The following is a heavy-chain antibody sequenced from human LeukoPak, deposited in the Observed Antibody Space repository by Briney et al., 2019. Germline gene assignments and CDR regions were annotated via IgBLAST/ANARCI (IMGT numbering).Heavy chain of an antibody. CDR1: GFTVSSNY. Sequence: GRSLRLSCAASGFTVSSNYMSWVRQAPGKGLEWVSVISGGGSTYYADSVKGRFTISRDNAQNLVYLQMNSLRAEDTAVYYCGRIGGRSKAAKGDAFDIWGQGTMVTVSS. CDR3: GRIGGRSKAAKGDAFDI. D-gene: IGHD6-6*01. CDR2: ISGGGST. V-gene: IGHV3-53*01. J-gene: IGHJ3*02.